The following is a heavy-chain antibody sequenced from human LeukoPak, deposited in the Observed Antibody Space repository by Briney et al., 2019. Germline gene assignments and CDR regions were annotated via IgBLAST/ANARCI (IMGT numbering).Heavy chain of an antibody. V-gene: IGHV3-23*01. J-gene: IGHJ4*02. Sequence: GGSLRLSCAASGFTFSSYAMSWVRQAPGKGLEWVSAISASGGSTYYADSVKGRFTISRDSPKNTLYLQMNSLKTEDTAVYYCTRLDGISTWIGYCTSSSCGWGQGTLVTVSS. CDR1: GFTFSSYA. D-gene: IGHD2-2*01. CDR3: TRLDGISTWIGYCTSSSCG. CDR2: ISASGGST.